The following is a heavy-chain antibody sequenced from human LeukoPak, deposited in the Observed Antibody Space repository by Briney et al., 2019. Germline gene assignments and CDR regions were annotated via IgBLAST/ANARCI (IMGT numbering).Heavy chain of an antibody. CDR3: AKENSSGWYFSFYYGMDV. J-gene: IGHJ6*02. V-gene: IGHV3-23*01. CDR1: GFTFSSYA. D-gene: IGHD6-19*01. Sequence: RGGSLRLSCAASGFTFSSYAMSWVRQAPGEGLEWVSANSGSGGTTYYPASVKGRFTISRNNSKNSLYLQMNSLRAEDTAVYYWAKENSSGWYFSFYYGMDVWGQGTTVTVSS. CDR2: NSGSGGTT.